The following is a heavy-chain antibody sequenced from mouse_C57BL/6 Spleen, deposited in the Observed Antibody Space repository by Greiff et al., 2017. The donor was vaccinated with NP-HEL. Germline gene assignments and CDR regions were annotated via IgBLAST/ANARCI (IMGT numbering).Heavy chain of an antibody. V-gene: IGHV1-72*01. Sequence: QVQLQQPGAELVKPGASVKLSCKASGYTFTSYWMHWVKQRPGRGLEWIGRIDPYSGGTKYNEKFKSKATLTVVKSSSTAYMQLSSLTSEASAGDYCASYGSGYFDYWGKGTTLTVSS. J-gene: IGHJ2*01. CDR3: ASYGSGYFDY. D-gene: IGHD1-1*01. CDR2: IDPYSGGT. CDR1: GYTFTSYW.